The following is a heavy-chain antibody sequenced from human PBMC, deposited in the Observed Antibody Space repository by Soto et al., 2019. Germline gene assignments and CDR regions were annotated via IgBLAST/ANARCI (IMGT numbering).Heavy chain of an antibody. CDR2: IYYSGST. V-gene: IGHV4-59*12. J-gene: IGHJ5*02. Sequence: PSETLSLTCTVSGGSISSYYWSWIRQPPGKGLEWIGYIYYSGSTYYNPSLKSRVTISVDTSKNQFSLKLSSVTAADTAVYYCARADTPLEQQLVLIWFDPWGQGTLVTVSS. CDR1: GGSISSYY. CDR3: ARADTPLEQQLVLIWFDP. D-gene: IGHD6-13*01.